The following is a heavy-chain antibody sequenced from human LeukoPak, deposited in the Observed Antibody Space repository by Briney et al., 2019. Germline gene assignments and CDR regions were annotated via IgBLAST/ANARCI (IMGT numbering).Heavy chain of an antibody. V-gene: IGHV4-34*01. Sequence: SETLSLTCAVYGGSFSGYYWSWIRQPPGKGLEWIGEINHSGSTNYNPSLKSRVTISVDTSKNQFSLKLSSVTAADTAEYYCARILTGDNYFDYWGQGTLVTVSS. D-gene: IGHD7-27*01. CDR3: ARILTGDNYFDY. CDR1: GGSFSGYY. J-gene: IGHJ4*02. CDR2: INHSGST.